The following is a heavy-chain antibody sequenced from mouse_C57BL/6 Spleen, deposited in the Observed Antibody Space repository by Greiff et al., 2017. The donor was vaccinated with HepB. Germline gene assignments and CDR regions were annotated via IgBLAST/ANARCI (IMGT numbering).Heavy chain of an antibody. D-gene: IGHD1-1*01. Sequence: VKLMESGPELVKPGASVKISCKASGYAFSSSWMNWVKQRPGKGLEWIGRIYPGDGDTNYNGKFKGKATLTADKSSSTAYMQLSSLTSEDSAVYVCARSGRYYGNFDDWGQGTTLTVSS. V-gene: IGHV1-82*01. CDR1: GYAFSSSW. CDR2: IYPGDGDT. J-gene: IGHJ2*01. CDR3: ARSGRYYGNFDD.